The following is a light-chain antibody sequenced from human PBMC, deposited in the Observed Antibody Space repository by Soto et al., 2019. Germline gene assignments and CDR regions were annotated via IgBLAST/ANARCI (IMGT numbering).Light chain of an antibody. V-gene: IGKV3-20*01. CDR3: QQYGSSPRT. J-gene: IGKJ5*01. Sequence: EIVLTQSPGTLSLSPGERATLSCRASQSVSSSYLAWYQQKPGQAPRLLIYGASSRATGIPDRFSGSGSGTDFTLTISRLEPEDFAVYSCQQYGSSPRTFGQRTRLEIK. CDR2: GAS. CDR1: QSVSSSY.